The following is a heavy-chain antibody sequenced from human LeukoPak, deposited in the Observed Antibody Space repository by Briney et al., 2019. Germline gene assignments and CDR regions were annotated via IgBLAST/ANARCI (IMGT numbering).Heavy chain of an antibody. CDR2: ISSSSSYI. Sequence: PGGSLRLSCAASAFTFSSYSMNWVRQAPGKGLEWVSSISSSSSYIYYADSVKGRFTISRDNAKNSLYLQMNSLRAEDTAVYYCARQYSSGWYVSYWGQGTLVTVSS. CDR3: ARQYSSGWYVSY. V-gene: IGHV3-21*01. J-gene: IGHJ4*02. D-gene: IGHD6-19*01. CDR1: AFTFSSYS.